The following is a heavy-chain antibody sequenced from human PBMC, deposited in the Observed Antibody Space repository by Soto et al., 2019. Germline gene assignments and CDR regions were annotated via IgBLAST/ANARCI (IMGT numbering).Heavy chain of an antibody. D-gene: IGHD1-1*01. V-gene: IGHV3-30-3*01. Sequence: LRLSCVASGFSFDTYGIHWVRQAPFKGLQWVALISYEGSNTYYADSVRGRFTISRDNSKNTLYLQMNTLRPEDTGVYYCARVTPGNNLYYFSGLDFWGQGTSVTVSS. CDR3: ARVTPGNNLYYFSGLDF. J-gene: IGHJ6*02. CDR1: GFSFDTYG. CDR2: ISYEGSNT.